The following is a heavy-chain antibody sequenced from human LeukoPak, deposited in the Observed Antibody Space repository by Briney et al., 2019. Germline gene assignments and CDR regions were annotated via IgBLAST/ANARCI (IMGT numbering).Heavy chain of an antibody. CDR3: ARCSRAGSINCNY. J-gene: IGHJ4*02. CDR2: INPNSGGT. Sequence: ASVKVSCKASGYTFTGYYMHWVRQAPGQGLEWMGWINPNSGGTNYAQKFQGRVTMTRDTSICTAYMELSRLRSDDTAVYYCARCSRAGSINCNYWGQGTLVTVSS. V-gene: IGHV1-2*02. CDR1: GYTFTGYY. D-gene: IGHD3-10*01.